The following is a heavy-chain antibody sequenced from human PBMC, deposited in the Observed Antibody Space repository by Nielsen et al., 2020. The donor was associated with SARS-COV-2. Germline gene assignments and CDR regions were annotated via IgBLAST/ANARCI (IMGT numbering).Heavy chain of an antibody. D-gene: IGHD4-17*01. V-gene: IGHV1-69*13. J-gene: IGHJ4*02. CDR1: GGTFSSYA. Sequence: SVKVSCKASGGTFSSYAISWVRQAPGQGLEWMGGIIPIFGTANYAQKFQGRVTITADESTSTAYMELSSLRSEATAVYYCAREWDYGDFHWGQGTLVTVSS. CDR2: IIPIFGTA. CDR3: AREWDYGDFH.